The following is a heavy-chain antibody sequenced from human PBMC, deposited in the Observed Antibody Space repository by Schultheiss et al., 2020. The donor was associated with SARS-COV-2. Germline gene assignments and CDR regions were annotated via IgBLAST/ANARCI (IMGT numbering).Heavy chain of an antibody. V-gene: IGHV4-61*08. Sequence: SETLSLTCTVSGGSISSGGYYWSWIRQHPGKGLEWIGYIYYSGSTNYNPSLKSRVTISVDTSKNQFSLKLSSVTAADTAVYYCARGDYLGWFDPWGQGTLVTVSS. D-gene: IGHD4-11*01. J-gene: IGHJ5*02. CDR1: GGSISSGGYY. CDR2: IYYSGST. CDR3: ARGDYLGWFDP.